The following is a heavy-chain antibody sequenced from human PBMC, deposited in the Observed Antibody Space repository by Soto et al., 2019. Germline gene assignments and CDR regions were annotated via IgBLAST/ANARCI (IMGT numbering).Heavy chain of an antibody. CDR1: GFTVSSNY. Sequence: GGSLRLSCAASGFTVSSNYMSWVRQAPGKGLEWVSVIYSGGSTYYADSVKGRFTISRDNSKNTLYLQMNSLRAEDTAVYYCARVRVVRGVMGYYNYYGMDVWGQGTTVTVSS. CDR2: IYSGGST. CDR3: ARVRVVRGVMGYYNYYGMDV. V-gene: IGHV3-53*01. J-gene: IGHJ6*02. D-gene: IGHD3-10*01.